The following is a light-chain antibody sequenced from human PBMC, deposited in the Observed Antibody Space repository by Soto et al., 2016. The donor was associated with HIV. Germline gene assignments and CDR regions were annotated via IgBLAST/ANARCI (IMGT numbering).Light chain of an antibody. CDR3: QKYNSAPHT. J-gene: IGKJ4*01. CDR2: AAS. V-gene: IGKV1-27*01. Sequence: DIQLTQSPSSLSASVGDRVTITCRSSQSISKYLNWYQQKPGKAPKLLIYAASTLQSGVPPRFSGSGSGTDFTLTINSLQPEDVATYYCQKYNSAPHTFGGGTRVEI. CDR1: QSISKY.